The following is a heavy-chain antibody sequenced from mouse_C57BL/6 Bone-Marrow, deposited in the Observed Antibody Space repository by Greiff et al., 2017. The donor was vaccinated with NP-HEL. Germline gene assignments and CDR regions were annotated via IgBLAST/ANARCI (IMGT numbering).Heavy chain of an antibody. J-gene: IGHJ4*01. D-gene: IGHD1-1*01. CDR3: ARDFYYYGSSLYYYAMDY. CDR2: INPYNGGT. V-gene: IGHV1-19*01. CDR1: GYTFTDYY. Sequence: EVQLQQSGPVLVKPGASVKMSCKASGYTFTDYYMNWVKQSHGKSLEWIGVINPYNGGTSYNQKFKGKATLTVDKSSSTAYMELNSLTSEDSAVYYCARDFYYYGSSLYYYAMDYWGQGTSVTVSS.